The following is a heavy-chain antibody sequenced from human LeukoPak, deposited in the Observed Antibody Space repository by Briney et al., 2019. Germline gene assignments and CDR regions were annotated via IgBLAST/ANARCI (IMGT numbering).Heavy chain of an antibody. CDR1: GGSISSGSYY. V-gene: IGHV4-61*02. Sequence: SETLSLTCTVSGGSISSGSYYWSWIRQPAGKGLEWIGRIYTSGSTNYNPSLKSRVTISVDTSKNQCSLKLSSVTAADTAVYYCARDSPSVVVVPAAIQGWFDPWGQGTLVTVSS. D-gene: IGHD2-2*02. J-gene: IGHJ5*02. CDR3: ARDSPSVVVVPAAIQGWFDP. CDR2: IYTSGST.